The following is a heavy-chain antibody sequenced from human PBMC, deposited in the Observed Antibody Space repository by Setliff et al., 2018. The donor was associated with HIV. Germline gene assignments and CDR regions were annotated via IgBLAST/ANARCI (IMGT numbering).Heavy chain of an antibody. Sequence: SETLSLTCTVSGDSIRSYYWSWIRQTPGNGLEWIGFIHTSGRTKYNTSLKSRVTISIDTSKTQFSLKLNSVTAADTAVYYCAWSGYNYAWGYWGQGTLVTVSS. V-gene: IGHV4-4*09. D-gene: IGHD5-18*01. J-gene: IGHJ4*02. CDR2: IHTSGRT. CDR1: GDSIRSYY. CDR3: AWSGYNYAWGY.